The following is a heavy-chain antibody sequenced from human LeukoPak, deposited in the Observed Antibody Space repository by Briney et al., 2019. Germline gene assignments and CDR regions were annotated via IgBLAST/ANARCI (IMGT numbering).Heavy chain of an antibody. Sequence: SQTLSLTCTVSGGSISSGGYYWSWIRQPPGKGLEWIGTITYSGSTYFSPSVKSRVTMSMDTSKNQFSLKLSSVTAADTAVYYCARRGDSYAVFDYWGQGTLVTVSS. V-gene: IGHV4-39*01. D-gene: IGHD5-18*01. CDR1: GGSISSGGYY. CDR3: ARRGDSYAVFDY. J-gene: IGHJ4*02. CDR2: ITYSGST.